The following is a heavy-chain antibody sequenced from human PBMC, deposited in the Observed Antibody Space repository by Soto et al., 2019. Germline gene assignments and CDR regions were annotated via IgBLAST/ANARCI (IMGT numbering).Heavy chain of an antibody. J-gene: IGHJ4*02. CDR3: ARSLITGTTLD. CDR1: GGSISSGDYY. CDR2: IYYSGTT. Sequence: SETLSLTCTVSGGSISSGDYYWNWIRQPPGKGLEWIAYIYYSGTTYYNPSLKSRVTISVDTSKSQFSLKLSSVTAADTAVYYCARSLITGTTLDWGQGTLVTVS. V-gene: IGHV4-30-4*01. D-gene: IGHD1-7*01.